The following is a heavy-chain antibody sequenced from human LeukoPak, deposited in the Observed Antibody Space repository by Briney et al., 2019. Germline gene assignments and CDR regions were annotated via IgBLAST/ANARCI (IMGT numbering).Heavy chain of an antibody. CDR1: GGSIISYY. D-gene: IGHD3-22*01. CDR3: ARDRQHYYDSSVGYYYYGMDV. J-gene: IGHJ6*02. Sequence: PSETLSVTCTVSGGSIISYYWSWIRQPPGKGLEWIGYIYYSGSTNYNTSLKSRVTISVDTSKNQFSLKLSSVTAADTAVYYCARDRQHYYDSSVGYYYYGMDVWGQGTTVTVSS. CDR2: IYYSGST. V-gene: IGHV4-59*01.